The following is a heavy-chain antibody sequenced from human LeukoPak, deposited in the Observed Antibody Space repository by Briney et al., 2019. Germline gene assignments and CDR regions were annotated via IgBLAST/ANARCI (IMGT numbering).Heavy chain of an antibody. CDR3: VKDRDWGAFDI. D-gene: IGHD7-27*01. CDR1: GFTFTTYW. CDR2: ISPSGDIT. V-gene: IGHV3-23*01. J-gene: IGHJ3*02. Sequence: GGSLRLSCAASGFTFTTYWMSWVRQAPGKGLEWVSGISPSGDITYYADSVKGRFTISRDNSKNTVYLQMDSLRFEDAAEYYCVKDRDWGAFDIWGQVTMVTVSS.